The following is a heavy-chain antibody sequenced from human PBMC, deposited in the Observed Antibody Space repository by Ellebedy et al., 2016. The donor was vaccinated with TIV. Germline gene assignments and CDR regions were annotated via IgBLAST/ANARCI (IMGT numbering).Heavy chain of an antibody. CDR2: ISHTGST. V-gene: IGHV4-38-2*02. CDR1: GYSINSGYY. D-gene: IGHD3-10*01. Sequence: SETLSLTCTVSGYSINSGYYWAWIRQPPGKGLEWVGYISHTGSTYYNPSLKSRVTISIDRSKNQFSLRLRSVTAADTAVYYCARGGADGDDYWGQGTLVTVSS. CDR3: ARGGADGDDY. J-gene: IGHJ4*02.